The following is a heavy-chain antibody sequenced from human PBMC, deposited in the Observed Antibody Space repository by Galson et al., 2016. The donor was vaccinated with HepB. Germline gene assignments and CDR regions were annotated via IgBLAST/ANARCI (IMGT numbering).Heavy chain of an antibody. CDR2: IWYDGSKK. D-gene: IGHD1-26*01. CDR1: GFTFSNYG. J-gene: IGHJ4*02. V-gene: IGHV3-33*01. Sequence: SLRLSCAASGFTFSNYGMHWVRQAPGKGLEWVAVIWYDGSKKYYADSVRGRFTISRDNSKNTLYLQVNSLRAEDTAVYYCARDPGGNWEYYFDYWGQGTLVTVSS. CDR3: ARDPGGNWEYYFDY.